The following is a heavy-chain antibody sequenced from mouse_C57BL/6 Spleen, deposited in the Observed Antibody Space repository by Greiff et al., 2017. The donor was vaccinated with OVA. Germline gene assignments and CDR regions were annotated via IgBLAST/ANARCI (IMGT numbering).Heavy chain of an antibody. D-gene: IGHD2-14*01. CDR2: INPNYGIT. CDR3: AKTRTGTNYDMDC. CDR1: GYSFTDYN. V-gene: IGHV1-39*01. J-gene: IGHJ4*01. Sequence: VQLQQSGPEPVKPGASVKISCKASGYSFTDYNMNWVKQSHGKSLEWIGVINPNYGITSYNQKFKGKATLTVDPSSSTALMKLNRLTSEDSAVYCGAKTRTGTNYDMDCWGQGTSVTVSS.